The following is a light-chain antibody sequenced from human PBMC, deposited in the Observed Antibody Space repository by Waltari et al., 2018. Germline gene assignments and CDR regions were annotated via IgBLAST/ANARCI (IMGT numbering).Light chain of an antibody. J-gene: IGLJ3*02. CDR1: SSNIGSNT. CDR3: AAWDDSFWV. V-gene: IGLV1-44*01. Sequence: QSVLTQPPSASGTPGQRVTISCSGSSSNIGSNTVNWYQQLPGTAPKLLIYSNNQRPSGVPARFSGSKSGTSASLAISGLQSEDEADYYCAAWDDSFWVFGGGTKLTVL. CDR2: SNN.